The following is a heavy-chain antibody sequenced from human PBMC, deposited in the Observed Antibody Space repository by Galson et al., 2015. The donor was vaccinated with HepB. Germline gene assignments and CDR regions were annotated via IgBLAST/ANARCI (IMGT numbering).Heavy chain of an antibody. J-gene: IGHJ4*02. CDR3: VKAEGGLLWFGELFRAHRIPFDY. Sequence: SLRLSCAASEFTFSSYAIHWVRQAPGKGLEYVSAISHNGGSTYYADSVKGRFTISRDNSKNMVYLQMSSLRAEDTAVYYCVKAEGGLLWFGELFRAHRIPFDYWVQGTLVTVSS. D-gene: IGHD3-10*01. V-gene: IGHV3-64D*06. CDR1: EFTFSSYA. CDR2: ISHNGGST.